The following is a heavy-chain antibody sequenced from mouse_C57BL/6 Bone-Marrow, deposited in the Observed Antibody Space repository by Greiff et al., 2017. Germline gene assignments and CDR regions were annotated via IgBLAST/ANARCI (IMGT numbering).Heavy chain of an antibody. D-gene: IGHD1-1*01. CDR1: GYAFSSSW. Sequence: QVQLKESGPELVKPGASVKISCKASGYAFSSSWMNWVKQRPGKGLEWIGRIYPGDGDTNYNGKFKGKATLTADKSSSTAYMQLSSLTSEDSAVYFCARREHYYGSSSAWFAYWGQGTLVTVSA. CDR3: ARREHYYGSSSAWFAY. J-gene: IGHJ3*01. CDR2: IYPGDGDT. V-gene: IGHV1-82*01.